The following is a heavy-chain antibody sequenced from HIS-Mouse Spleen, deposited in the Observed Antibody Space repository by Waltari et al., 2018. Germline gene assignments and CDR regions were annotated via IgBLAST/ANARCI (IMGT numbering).Heavy chain of an antibody. J-gene: IGHJ4*02. V-gene: IGHV4-34*01. Sequence: QVQLQQWGAGLLKPSETLSLTCAVYGGSVSGYYWSWIRQPPGKGLGWIGEINHSGSTNYNPSLKSRVTISVDTSKNQFSLKLSSVTAADTAVYYCARDYSNYLYYFDYWGQGTLVTVSS. CDR3: ARDYSNYLYYFDY. D-gene: IGHD4-4*01. CDR1: GGSVSGYY. CDR2: INHSGST.